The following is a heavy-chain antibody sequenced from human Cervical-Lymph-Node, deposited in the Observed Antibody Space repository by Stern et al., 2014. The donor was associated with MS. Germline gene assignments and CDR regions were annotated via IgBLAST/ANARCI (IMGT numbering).Heavy chain of an antibody. D-gene: IGHD1-1*01. J-gene: IGHJ3*01. CDR3: ARERKVERSARVFVSFDV. Sequence: QVQLQQWGAGLLRPSETLSLTCAVHGASFTDNYWSWIRQTPGKGLEWIGEINHRGKNHHNPSLMSRVTPSVDTSKNQFSLKLNSVTAADTAVYYCARERKVERSARVFVSFDVWGQGTLLTVSS. V-gene: IGHV4-34*01. CDR1: GASFTDNY. CDR2: INHRGKN.